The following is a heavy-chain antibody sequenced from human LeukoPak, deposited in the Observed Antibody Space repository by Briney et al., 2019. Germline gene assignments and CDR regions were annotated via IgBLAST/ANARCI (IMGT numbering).Heavy chain of an antibody. J-gene: IGHJ4*02. V-gene: IGHV3-30*18. D-gene: IGHD3-10*01. CDR3: ANGYGSGSYVISY. CDR2: ISYDGSNE. Sequence: PGGSLRLSCAASGFTFSSYGMHWVRQAPVKGLEWVAFISYDGSNEYYADSVKGRLTISRDNSKNTLYLQMDSLRAEDTAVYYCANGYGSGSYVISYLGQGTLVTVSS. CDR1: GFTFSSYG.